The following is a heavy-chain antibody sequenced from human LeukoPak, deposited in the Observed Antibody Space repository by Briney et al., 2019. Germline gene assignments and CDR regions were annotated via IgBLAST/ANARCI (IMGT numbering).Heavy chain of an antibody. Sequence: ASVKVSCKASGYTFTSYDINWVRQATGQGLEWMGWMNPNSGNTGYAQKFQGRVTMTRNTSISTAYMELSNLRSEDTAVYYCASNVAVAGAFDIWGQGTMVTVSS. CDR1: GYTFTSYD. CDR2: MNPNSGNT. V-gene: IGHV1-8*01. CDR3: ASNVAVAGAFDI. D-gene: IGHD6-19*01. J-gene: IGHJ3*02.